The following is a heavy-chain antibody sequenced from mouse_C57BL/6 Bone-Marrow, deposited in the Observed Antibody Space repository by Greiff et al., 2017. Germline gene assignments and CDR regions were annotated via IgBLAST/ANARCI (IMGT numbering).Heavy chain of an antibody. CDR1: GFNIKDYY. V-gene: IGHV14-2*01. J-gene: IGHJ3*01. CDR3: ARGRGDYDGASWFAY. D-gene: IGHD2-4*01. CDR2: IDPEDGGT. Sequence: VQLQQSGAELVKPGASVKLSCTASGFNIKDYYMHWVKQRTEQGLEWIGRIDPEDGGTKYAPKFQGKATITADTSSNTAYLQLSSLTSEDTAVDYCARGRGDYDGASWFAYWGQGTLVTVSA.